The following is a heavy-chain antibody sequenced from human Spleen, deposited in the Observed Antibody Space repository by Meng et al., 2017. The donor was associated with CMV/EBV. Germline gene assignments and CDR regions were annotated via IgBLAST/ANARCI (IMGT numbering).Heavy chain of an antibody. D-gene: IGHD1-26*01. J-gene: IGHJ4*01. Sequence: GESLKISCAASGFTFSSYWMSWVRQAPGKGLEWVANIKQDGSEKYYVDSVKGRFTISRDNSKNSLYLQMNSLRDEDTAVYYCARDLIRGVVGARPRGPGDLWGHGTLVTVSS. CDR2: IKQDGSEK. CDR1: GFTFSSYW. CDR3: ARDLIRGVVGARPRGPGDL. V-gene: IGHV3-7*01.